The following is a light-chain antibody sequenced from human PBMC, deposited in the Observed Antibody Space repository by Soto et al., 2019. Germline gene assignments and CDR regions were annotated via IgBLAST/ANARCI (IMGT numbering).Light chain of an antibody. CDR3: QQYSSYSRT. CDR1: QDISSY. CDR2: DAS. J-gene: IGKJ1*01. Sequence: AIQLTQSPSSLSASVGDRVTITCRASQDISSYLAWYQQKPGKAPKLLIYDASSLKSGVPSRFSGSTSGTEFTLTISSLQPDDFATYYCQQYSSYSRTFGQGTKVDIK. V-gene: IGKV1-13*02.